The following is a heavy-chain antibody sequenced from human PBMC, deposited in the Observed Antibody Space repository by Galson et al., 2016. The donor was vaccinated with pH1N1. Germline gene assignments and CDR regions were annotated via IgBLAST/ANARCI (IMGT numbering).Heavy chain of an antibody. CDR2: VNPSGST. V-gene: IGHV4-34*01. J-gene: IGHJ4*02. D-gene: IGHD3-10*01. CDR1: GGSFSDYY. Sequence: SETLSLTCTVYGGSFSDYYWSWIRQPPGKGLEWIGEVNPSGSTIYNPSLNSRFIISADTSRNQFSLKLTSVTAADTAVYFCARVDFGGKLGDWGQGTQVTVSS. CDR3: ARVDFGGKLGD.